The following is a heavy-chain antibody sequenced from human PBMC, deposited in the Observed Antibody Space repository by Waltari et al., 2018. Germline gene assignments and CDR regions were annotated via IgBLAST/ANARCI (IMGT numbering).Heavy chain of an antibody. CDR3: ARTGTVTYPIFDY. CDR2: IYYSGST. J-gene: IGHJ4*02. D-gene: IGHD4-17*01. V-gene: IGHV4-30-4*08. CDR1: GGSISSGDSY. Sequence: QVQLQESGPGLVTPSQNLSLTCTVSGGSISSGDSYWICIRHPPGKGLEWIGYIYYSGSTYYNPSIKSRVTISVDTSKNQCSLKLSSVTAADTAVYYCARTGTVTYPIFDYWGQGTLVTVSS.